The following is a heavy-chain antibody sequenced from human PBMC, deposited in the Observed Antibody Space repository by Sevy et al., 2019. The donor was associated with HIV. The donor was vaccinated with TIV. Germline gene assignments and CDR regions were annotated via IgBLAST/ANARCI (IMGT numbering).Heavy chain of an antibody. V-gene: IGHV3-9*01. CDR1: GFPFNDHA. Sequence: GGSLRLSCAASGFPFNDHAMHWVRQVPGKGLEWVSGISWNSRNIGYADSVKGRFTISRENARYFVYLEMNSLRPEDTAFYYCAKDINRGCDGVNCYSYYYYFYGPAVWGQGTTVTVSS. D-gene: IGHD2-21*01. CDR2: ISWNSRNI. J-gene: IGHJ6*02. CDR3: AKDINRGCDGVNCYSYYYYFYGPAV.